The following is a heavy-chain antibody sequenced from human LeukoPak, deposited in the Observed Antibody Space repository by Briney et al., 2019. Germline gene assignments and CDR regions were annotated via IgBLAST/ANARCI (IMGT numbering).Heavy chain of an antibody. J-gene: IGHJ4*02. D-gene: IGHD3-22*01. Sequence: TGGSLRLSCAASGFTFSSYAMSWVRQAPGKGLEWVSAISGSGGSTYYADSVKGRFTIARDNSKNTLYLQVNSLRAEDTGVYYCRKMYYYESSGYYSDYWGQRTLVSVSS. V-gene: IGHV3-23*01. CDR2: ISGSGGST. CDR1: GFTFSSYA. CDR3: RKMYYYESSGYYSDY.